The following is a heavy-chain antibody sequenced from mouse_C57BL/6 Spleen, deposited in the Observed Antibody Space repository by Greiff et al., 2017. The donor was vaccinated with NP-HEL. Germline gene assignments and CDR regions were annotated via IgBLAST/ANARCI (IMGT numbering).Heavy chain of an antibody. CDR1: GYTFTSYW. V-gene: IGHV1-69*01. D-gene: IGHD1-1*01. CDR2: IDPSDSYT. CDR3: ATYYYGSSSYFDY. Sequence: VKLQQPGAELVMPGASVKLSCKASGYTFTSYWMHWVKQRPGQGLEWIGEIDPSDSYTNYNQKFKGKSTLTVDKSSSTAYMQLSSLTSEDSAVYYCATYYYGSSSYFDYWGQGTTLTVSS. J-gene: IGHJ2*01.